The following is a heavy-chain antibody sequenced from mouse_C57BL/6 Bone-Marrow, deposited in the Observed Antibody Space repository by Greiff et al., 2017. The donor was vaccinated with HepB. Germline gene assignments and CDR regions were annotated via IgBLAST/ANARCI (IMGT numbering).Heavy chain of an antibody. J-gene: IGHJ1*03. CDR2: ISSGGSYT. CDR3: ARHQGAYYYGSSPYWYFDV. CDR1: GFTFSSYG. V-gene: IGHV5-6*01. Sequence: EVHLVESGGDLVKPGGSLKLSCAASGFTFSSYGMSWVRQTPDKRLEWVATISSGGSYTYYPDSVKGRFTISRDNAKNTLYLQMSSLKSEDTAMYYCARHQGAYYYGSSPYWYFDVWGTGTTVTVSS. D-gene: IGHD1-1*01.